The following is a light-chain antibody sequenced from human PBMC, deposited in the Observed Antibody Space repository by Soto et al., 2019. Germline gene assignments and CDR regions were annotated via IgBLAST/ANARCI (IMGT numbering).Light chain of an antibody. J-gene: IGKJ1*01. CDR3: QQYHRYTWT. V-gene: IGKV1-5*01. CDR2: DAS. CDR1: QSISSS. Sequence: DIQMTQSPSTLSASVGDRVSIACRASQSISSSLAWYQQKSGKAPKLLIYDASSLESGVPSKFSGSGSGTEFTLSINILQPQYFATYYCQQYHRYTWTFGQGTKVEIK.